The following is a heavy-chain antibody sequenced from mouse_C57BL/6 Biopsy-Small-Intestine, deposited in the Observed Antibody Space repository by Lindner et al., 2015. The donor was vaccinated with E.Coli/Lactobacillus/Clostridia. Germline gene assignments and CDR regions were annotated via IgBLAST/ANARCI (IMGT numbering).Heavy chain of an antibody. CDR1: GYSFTDYN. Sequence: VQLQESGPELVKPGASVKISCKASGYSFTDYNMNWVKQSNGKNLEWIGVINPNYGSTTYNQKFKGKATLTVDQPSSTAYMQLNSLTSEDSAVYYCARHYAEGFAYWGQGTLVTVSA. V-gene: IGHV1-39*01. CDR3: ARHYAEGFAY. J-gene: IGHJ3*01. CDR2: INPNYGST. D-gene: IGHD1-1*01.